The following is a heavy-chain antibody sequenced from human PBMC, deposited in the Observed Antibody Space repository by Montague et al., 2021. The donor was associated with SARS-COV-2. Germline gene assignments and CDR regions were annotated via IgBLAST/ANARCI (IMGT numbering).Heavy chain of an antibody. CDR3: ARHMSACSKGIYHTYYYYGLDV. V-gene: IGHV4-59*08. D-gene: IGHD2-2*01. CDR2: LHVTETT. Sequence: SETLSLTCTVSGGLIVSRRSCWNRSDLRSGQELVGLLHVTETTDYNPYLKSRVTISVDTTKNQLSLKLISVTTADTAASFCARHMSACSKGIYHTYYYYGLDVWGQGTTVTVSS. J-gene: IGHJ6*02. CDR1: GGLIVSRR.